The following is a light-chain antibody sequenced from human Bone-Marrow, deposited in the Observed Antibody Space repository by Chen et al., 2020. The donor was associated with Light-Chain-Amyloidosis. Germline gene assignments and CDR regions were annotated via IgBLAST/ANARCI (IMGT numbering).Light chain of an antibody. V-gene: IGLV3-25*03. Sequence: SYELTQPPSVSVSPGQTARITCSGDALPTKYAYWYQQKPGQAPVLVIHRDTERPSGISERFPGSSSGTTATLTISGVKAEDEDDYHCQSADSSGTYEVICGGGTKLTVL. CDR2: RDT. J-gene: IGLJ2*01. CDR3: QSADSSGTYEVI. CDR1: ALPTKY.